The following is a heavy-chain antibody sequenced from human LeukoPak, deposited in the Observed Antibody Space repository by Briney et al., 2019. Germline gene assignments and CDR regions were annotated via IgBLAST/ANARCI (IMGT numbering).Heavy chain of an antibody. J-gene: IGHJ4*02. CDR3: VKVYPTVTTSSVLGS. CDR1: GFIFSNYA. CDR2: VSYDGNLQ. Sequence: GGSLRLSCAASGFIFSNYAIHWVRQAPGKGLEWVAAVSYDGNLQHYADAVKGRFTVSRDNSRNTVFLQINSLRTDDSAVYWCVKVYPTVTTSSVLGSWGQGTLVTVSS. D-gene: IGHD4-17*01. V-gene: IGHV3-30*18.